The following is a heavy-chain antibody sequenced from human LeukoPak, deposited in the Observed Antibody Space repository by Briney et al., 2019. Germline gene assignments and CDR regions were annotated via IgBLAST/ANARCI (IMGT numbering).Heavy chain of an antibody. CDR1: GFTFSSYA. V-gene: IGHV3-30-3*01. Sequence: GGSLRLSCAASGFTFSSYAMHWVRQAPGKGLEWVAVISYDGSNKYYADSVKGRFTISRDNSKNTLYLQMNSLRAEDTAVYYCAKERPVAITMVRGVIAYFDYWGQGTLVTVSS. J-gene: IGHJ4*02. CDR2: ISYDGSNK. CDR3: AKERPVAITMVRGVIAYFDY. D-gene: IGHD3-10*01.